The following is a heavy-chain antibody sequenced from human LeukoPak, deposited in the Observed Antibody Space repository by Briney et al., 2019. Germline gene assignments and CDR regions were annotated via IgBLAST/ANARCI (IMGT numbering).Heavy chain of an antibody. V-gene: IGHV3-30*03. Sequence: GGSLRLSCAASGFTFTSYSMNWVRQAPGKGLEWVAVTSYDGSNKYYADSVKGRFTISRDNSKNTLYLQMNSLRTEDTAVYFCARDKSSSSSFYHGVDVWGQGTTVTVSS. J-gene: IGHJ6*02. CDR3: ARDKSSSSSFYHGVDV. CDR1: GFTFTSYS. D-gene: IGHD6-6*01. CDR2: TSYDGSNK.